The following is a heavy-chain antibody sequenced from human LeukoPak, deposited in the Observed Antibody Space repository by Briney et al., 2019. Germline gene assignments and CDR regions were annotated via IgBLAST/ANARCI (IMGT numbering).Heavy chain of an antibody. D-gene: IGHD2-2*02. CDR1: GYTFTGYY. Sequence: ASVKVSCKASGYTFTGYYMHWVRQAPGQGLEWMGWINPNSGGTNYAQKFQDRITMTRDTSISTAYMELSRLRSDDTAVYYCARGDEYHYYYYYMDVWGKGTTVTVSS. J-gene: IGHJ6*03. V-gene: IGHV1-2*02. CDR2: INPNSGGT. CDR3: ARGDEYHYYYYYMDV.